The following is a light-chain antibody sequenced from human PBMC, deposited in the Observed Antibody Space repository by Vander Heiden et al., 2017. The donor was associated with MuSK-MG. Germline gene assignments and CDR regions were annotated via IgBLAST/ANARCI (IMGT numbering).Light chain of an antibody. CDR2: WAS. V-gene: IGKV4-1*01. J-gene: IGKJ1*01. CDR3: QQDYSNPSWT. Sequence: DIVMTQSPDSLAVSLGERATINCKSSQSVLYSSNNKNYLAWYKQKPGQPPKLLIYWASTREAGVPDRFSGSGSGKDFTLTISSRQAEDVAVYYCQQDYSNPSWTFGQGTKVXIK. CDR1: QSVLYSSNNKNY.